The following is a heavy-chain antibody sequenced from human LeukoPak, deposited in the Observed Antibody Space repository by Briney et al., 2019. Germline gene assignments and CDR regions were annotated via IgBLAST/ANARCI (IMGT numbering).Heavy chain of an antibody. J-gene: IGHJ4*02. CDR3: AKGTYHSTWSAVDY. D-gene: IGHD6-13*01. V-gene: IGHV3-66*01. Sequence: GGSLRLSCAVSGFSVSNNYMNWVRQAPGKGLEWVSVIFSGGNTYSADSVKGRFSISRDTSKNTVYLQINNLRAEDTAVYYCAKGTYHSTWSAVDYWGQGTLVAVSS. CDR1: GFSVSNNY. CDR2: IFSGGNT.